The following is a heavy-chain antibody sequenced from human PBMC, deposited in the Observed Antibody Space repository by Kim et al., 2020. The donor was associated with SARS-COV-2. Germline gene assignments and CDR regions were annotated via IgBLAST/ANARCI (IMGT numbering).Heavy chain of an antibody. J-gene: IGHJ4*02. D-gene: IGHD2-2*02. Sequence: KVRFTISRDNSKNTLYLQMNSLRAEDTAVYYCARGGACSSTSCYTSYFDYWGQGTLVTVSS. V-gene: IGHV3-30*07. CDR3: ARGGACSSTSCYTSYFDY.